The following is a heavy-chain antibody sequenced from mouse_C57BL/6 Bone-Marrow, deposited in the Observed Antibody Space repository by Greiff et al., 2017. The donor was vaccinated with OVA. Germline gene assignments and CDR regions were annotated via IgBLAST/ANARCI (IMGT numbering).Heavy chain of an antibody. J-gene: IGHJ1*03. D-gene: IGHD1-1*01. V-gene: IGHV10-1*01. CDR2: IRSKSNNYAT. CDR1: GFSFNTYA. CDR3: VRDYYGSSYHYWYFDV. Sequence: GGGLVQPKGSLKLSCAASGFSFNTYAMNWVRQAPGKGLEWVARIRSKSNNYATYYADSVKDRFTISRDDSESMLYLQMNNLKTEDTAMYYCVRDYYGSSYHYWYFDVWGTGTTVTVSS.